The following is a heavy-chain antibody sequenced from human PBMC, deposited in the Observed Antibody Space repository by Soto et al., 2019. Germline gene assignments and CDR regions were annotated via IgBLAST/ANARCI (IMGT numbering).Heavy chain of an antibody. CDR2: IYYSGST. V-gene: IGHV4-39*07. J-gene: IGHJ4*02. CDR3: ARRSMVKTTYYFDY. D-gene: IGHD5-18*01. Sequence: PSETLSLTCTVSGGSISSSSYYWGWIRQPPGKGLEWIGSIYYSGSTYYNPSLKSRVTISVDTSKNQFSLKLSSVTAADTAVYYCARRSMVKTTYYFDYWGQAPLVTVSS. CDR1: GGSISSSSYY.